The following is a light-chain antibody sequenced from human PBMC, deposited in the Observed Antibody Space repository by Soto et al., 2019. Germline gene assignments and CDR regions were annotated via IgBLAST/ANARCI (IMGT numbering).Light chain of an antibody. CDR1: QSVSTN. V-gene: IGKV3-15*01. Sequence: DIVLTQSPATLSVSPGERATLSCRASQSVSTNLAWYQHKLGQAPRLLIYGASTRVTGIPARFSGSGSGTDFTLTISYLKSEDFGIYYWQQYYNGRPPVTFGGGTKVES. J-gene: IGKJ4*01. CDR3: QQYYNGRPPVT. CDR2: GAS.